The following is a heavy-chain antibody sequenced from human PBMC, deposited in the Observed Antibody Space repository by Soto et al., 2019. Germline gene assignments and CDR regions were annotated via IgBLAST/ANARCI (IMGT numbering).Heavy chain of an antibody. Sequence: QVQLVQSGAEVKKPGASVKVSCKASGYTFTSYDINWVRQATGQGLGWMGWMNPNSGNTGYAQKFQGRVTMTRNTSISTAYMELSSLRSEDTAVYYCARGSPPLVPAAKTGNWFDPWGQGTLVTVSS. CDR2: MNPNSGNT. V-gene: IGHV1-8*01. CDR1: GYTFTSYD. D-gene: IGHD2-2*01. CDR3: ARGSPPLVPAAKTGNWFDP. J-gene: IGHJ5*02.